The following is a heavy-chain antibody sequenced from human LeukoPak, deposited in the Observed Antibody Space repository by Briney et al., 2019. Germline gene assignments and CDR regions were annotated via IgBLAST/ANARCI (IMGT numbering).Heavy chain of an antibody. V-gene: IGHV4-4*02. CDR3: ASHVTVLGTRGFDY. CDR2: IYHGGDT. J-gene: IGHJ4*02. CDR1: SGSTTSQSW. Sequence: SETLSLTWAVSSGSTTSQSWWSWVRQPPGKGLEWIGEIYHGGDTNYDPSVKSRVTMSVDKSKNHFSLNLRSVTAADTAIYYCASHVTVLGTRGFDYWGQGILVTVSS. D-gene: IGHD6-19*01.